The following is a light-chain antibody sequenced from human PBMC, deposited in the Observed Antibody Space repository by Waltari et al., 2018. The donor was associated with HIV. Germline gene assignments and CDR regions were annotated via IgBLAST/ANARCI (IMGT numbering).Light chain of an antibody. CDR1: QDINNY. CDR3: QKYNRVPLT. J-gene: IGKJ4*01. Sequence: DTQMTQSPSSLSASVRDRVTITCRASQDINNYLAWYQQKPGKVPKLLIYAASTLQSGVPSRFSGSGSGTDFTLTISSLQPEDVATYYCQKYNRVPLTFGGGTKVEIK. CDR2: AAS. V-gene: IGKV1-27*01.